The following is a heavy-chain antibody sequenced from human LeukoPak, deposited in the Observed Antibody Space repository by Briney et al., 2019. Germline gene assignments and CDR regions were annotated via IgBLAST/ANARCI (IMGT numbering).Heavy chain of an antibody. CDR3: ARRDWVSGAARAFDI. D-gene: IGHD5-24*01. Sequence: GGSLRLSCVGSGFIFSDYYMSWIRQAPGKGLEWVSYISNDSVDKYYVDSVRGRFTISRDNAKKSMYLQMSGLRVEDTAVYYCARRDWVSGAARAFDIWGQGTMVTVSS. CDR1: GFIFSDYY. V-gene: IGHV3-11*04. J-gene: IGHJ3*02. CDR2: ISNDSVDK.